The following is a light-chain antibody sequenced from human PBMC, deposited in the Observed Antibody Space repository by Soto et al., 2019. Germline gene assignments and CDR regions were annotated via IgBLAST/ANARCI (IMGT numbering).Light chain of an antibody. J-gene: IGLJ2*01. Sequence: QSALTQPASVSGSPGQSITISCTGSSSDVGGYNYVSWYQQHPGKAPKLIISEVSNRPSGVSTRFSDSKSGNTASLTISGLQAEDEADYYCTSYTSTISHVLFGGGTKLTVL. CDR1: SSDVGGYNY. CDR2: EVS. V-gene: IGLV2-14*01. CDR3: TSYTSTISHVL.